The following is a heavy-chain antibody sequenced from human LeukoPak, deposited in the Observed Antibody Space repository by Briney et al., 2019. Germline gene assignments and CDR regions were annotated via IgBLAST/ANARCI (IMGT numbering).Heavy chain of an antibody. J-gene: IGHJ4*02. CDR3: ARDHSPPATSVGTTYYFDY. CDR2: INPSGGSA. Sequence: ASVKVSCKASGYTFTTYHMHWVRQAPGQGLGWMGIINPSGGSATYAQRFRGRVTMTSDTSTGTVYMELRSLTSEDTAMYYCARDHSPPATSVGTTYYFDYWGQGTLVTVSS. CDR1: GYTFTTYH. D-gene: IGHD1-1*01. V-gene: IGHV1-46*01.